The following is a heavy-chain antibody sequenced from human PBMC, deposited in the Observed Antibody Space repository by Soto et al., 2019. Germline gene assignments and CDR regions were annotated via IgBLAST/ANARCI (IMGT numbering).Heavy chain of an antibody. CDR2: INTVIAYA. Sequence: QVPLVQSEAEVKEPGASVKVSCKASGYTFHDYTISWGRQAPGQGLEWMGWINTVIAYAQSAQILRGRVSMTADTSTNTAYMELRNLRADDTAGYYCARNSSDVYGWLDPWGQGTLVTVSS. J-gene: IGHJ5*02. V-gene: IGHV1-18*04. CDR1: GYTFHDYT. D-gene: IGHD2-8*01. CDR3: ARNSSDVYGWLDP.